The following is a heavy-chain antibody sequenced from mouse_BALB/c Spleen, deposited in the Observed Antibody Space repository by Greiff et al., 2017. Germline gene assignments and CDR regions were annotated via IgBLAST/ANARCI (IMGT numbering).Heavy chain of an antibody. J-gene: IGHJ1*01. CDR2: IWWNDDK. CDR1: GVSLSTSGMS. D-gene: IGHD1-1*01. Sequence: QVTLKVSGPGILQPSQTISLTCSVSGVSLSTSGMSVGWIRLPSGKGLEWLAHIWWNDDKYYNPALKSRLTISKDTSNNQVFLKIASVVTADTATYYCARRPDYGSSYGYFDVWGAETTVTVAS. CDR3: ARRPDYGSSYGYFDV. V-gene: IGHV8-8*01.